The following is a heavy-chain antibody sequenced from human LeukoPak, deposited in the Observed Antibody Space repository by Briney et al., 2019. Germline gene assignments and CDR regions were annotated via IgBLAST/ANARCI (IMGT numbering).Heavy chain of an antibody. CDR3: AKKISRDGYNGGYFDY. CDR1: GFTFSSYG. D-gene: IGHD5-24*01. CDR2: IRYDGSNK. J-gene: IGHJ4*02. V-gene: IGHV3-30*02. Sequence: GGSLRLSCAASGFTFSSYGMHWVRQAPGKGLEWVAFIRYDGSNKYYADSVKGRFTISRDNSKNTLYLQMNSLRAEDTAVYYCAKKISRDGYNGGYFDYWGQGTLVTVSS.